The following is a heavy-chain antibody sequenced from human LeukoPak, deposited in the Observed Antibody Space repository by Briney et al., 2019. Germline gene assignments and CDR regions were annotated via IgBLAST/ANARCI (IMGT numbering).Heavy chain of an antibody. V-gene: IGHV1-18*01. CDR1: GYTFTSYG. D-gene: IGHD2-2*01. Sequence: ASVKVSCKASGYTFTSYGISWVRQAPGQGLEWMGWISAYNGNTNYAQKLQGRVTMTTDTSPSTAYMELRSLRSDDTAVYYCARVPASGVVVPAAMRFAFDYWGQGTLVTVSS. J-gene: IGHJ4*02. CDR2: ISAYNGNT. CDR3: ARVPASGVVVPAAMRFAFDY.